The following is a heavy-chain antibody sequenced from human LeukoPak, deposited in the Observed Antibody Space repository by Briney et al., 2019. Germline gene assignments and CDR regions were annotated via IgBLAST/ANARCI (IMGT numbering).Heavy chain of an antibody. CDR3: AGGRDYGDYDWAFHYFDY. D-gene: IGHD4-17*01. CDR2: TYYRSTWYN. J-gene: IGHJ4*02. CDR1: GDSVSSNSVT. Sequence: SQTLSLTCAISGDSVSSNSVTWNWIRQSPSRGLEWLGRTYYRSTWYNDYAVSVRGRITVNPDTSKNQFSLKLSSVTAADTAVYYCAGGRDYGDYDWAFHYFDYWGQGTLITVSS. V-gene: IGHV6-1*01.